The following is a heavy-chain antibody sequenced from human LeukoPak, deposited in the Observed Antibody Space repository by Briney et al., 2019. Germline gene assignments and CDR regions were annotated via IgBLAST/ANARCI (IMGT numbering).Heavy chain of an antibody. CDR1: GFTLSSYA. CDR2: IRGSGGST. D-gene: IGHD3-22*01. V-gene: IGHV3-23*01. J-gene: IGHJ4*02. CDR3: ARRPPVRDYYHSSGSHYFDF. Sequence: PGGSLRLSCAASGFTLSSYAMSWVRQAPGKGLEWVSAIRGSGGSTYYADSVKGRFTISRDNSKNTLYPQTNSLRADDTAVDYCARRPPVRDYYHSSGSHYFDFWGQGTLVTVSS.